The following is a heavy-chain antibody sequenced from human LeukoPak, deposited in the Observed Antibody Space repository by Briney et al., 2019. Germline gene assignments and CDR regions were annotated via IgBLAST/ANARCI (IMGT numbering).Heavy chain of an antibody. CDR3: ARGLGSIAARRAPLDY. CDR1: GGSFTGYY. CDR2: INHSGST. Sequence: SETLSLTCAVYGGSFTGYYWSWIRQPPGKGLEWIGEINHSGSTNYNPSLKSRVTISVDTSKNQFSLKLSSVTAADTAVYYCARGLGSIAARRAPLDYWGQGTLVTVSS. V-gene: IGHV4-34*01. J-gene: IGHJ4*02. D-gene: IGHD6-6*01.